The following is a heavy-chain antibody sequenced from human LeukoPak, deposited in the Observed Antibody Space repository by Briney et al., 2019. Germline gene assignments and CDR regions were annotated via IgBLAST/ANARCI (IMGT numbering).Heavy chain of an antibody. J-gene: IGHJ4*02. CDR1: GYTFTSYG. Sequence: ASVKVSCKASGYTFTSYGISWVRQAPGQGLEWMGWISAYNGNTNYAQKLQGRVTMTTDTSTSTAYMELRSLRSDDTAVYYCARVGGITGTTLGEEFGYWGQGTLVIVSS. D-gene: IGHD1-7*01. CDR2: ISAYNGNT. V-gene: IGHV1-18*01. CDR3: ARVGGITGTTLGEEFGY.